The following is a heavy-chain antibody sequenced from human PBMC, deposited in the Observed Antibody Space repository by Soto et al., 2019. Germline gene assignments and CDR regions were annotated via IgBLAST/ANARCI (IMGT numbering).Heavy chain of an antibody. Sequence: SETLSHPCIFSRGFVTNSNWWGWVRQPPGKGLEWIGEIYHTGTTNYNPSLKSRVTMSLDKSKNQFSLNLTSVTAADTAVYYCTRDSLFPNSGAFRHLHAYW. CDR1: RGFVTNSNW. D-gene: IGHD6-25*01. J-gene: IGHJ4*01. CDR2: IYHTGTT. CDR3: TRDSLFPNSGAFRHLHAY. V-gene: IGHV4-4*02.